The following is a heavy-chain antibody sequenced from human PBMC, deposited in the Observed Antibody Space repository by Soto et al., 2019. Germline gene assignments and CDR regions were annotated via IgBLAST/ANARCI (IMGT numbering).Heavy chain of an antibody. CDR3: ARRWGSAADY. V-gene: IGHV4-59*08. J-gene: IGHJ4*02. CDR2: IYYSGST. Sequence: TLSLTFTVSGGSINSYYWSWIRQPPGKGLEWIGYIYYSGSTNYNPSLKSRVTISVDTSKNQFSLKLSSVTAADTAVYYCARRWGSAADYWGQGTLVTVSS. D-gene: IGHD2-15*01. CDR1: GGSINSYY.